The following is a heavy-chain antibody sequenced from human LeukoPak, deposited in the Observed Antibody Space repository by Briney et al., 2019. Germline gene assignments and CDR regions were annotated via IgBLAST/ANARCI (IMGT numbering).Heavy chain of an antibody. J-gene: IGHJ3*02. D-gene: IGHD1-1*01. CDR1: GGSISGHY. CDR2: IYYNGNT. Sequence: SETLSLTCNVSGGSISGHYWNWIRQSPGKGLEWIGYIYYNGNTKYNPSLSSRVIISLDTSNEQFSLKMTSVTAADTAVYFCARENFKVYWKGFDIRGQGTMVTVSS. V-gene: IGHV4-59*11. CDR3: ARENFKVYWKGFDI.